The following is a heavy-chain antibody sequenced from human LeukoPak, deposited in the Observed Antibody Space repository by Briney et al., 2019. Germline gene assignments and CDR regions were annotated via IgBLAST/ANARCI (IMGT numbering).Heavy chain of an antibody. CDR3: ARGQSRYNWNRTGRSHSYYMDV. Sequence: SETLSLTCAVYGGSFSGYSWSWIRQPPGKGLEWIGEIILGGSTNSNPSLKSRVTISVDTSKNQFSLKLSSVTAADTAVHYCARGQSRYNWNRTGRSHSYYMDVWDKGTTVTVSS. V-gene: IGHV4-34*01. CDR1: GGSFSGYS. D-gene: IGHD1-20*01. CDR2: IILGGST. J-gene: IGHJ6*03.